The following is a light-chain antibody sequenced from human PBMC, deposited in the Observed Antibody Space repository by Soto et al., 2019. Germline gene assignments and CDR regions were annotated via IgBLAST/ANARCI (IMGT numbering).Light chain of an antibody. CDR1: QSVSSSY. CDR2: GAS. J-gene: IGKJ5*01. V-gene: IGKV3-20*01. Sequence: IVLTQSPGTLSLSPGEGATLSCRASQSVSSSYLAWYQQKPGQAPRLLIYGASSRATGIPDRFSGSGSGTDFPLTISSLGPEDFALYFCKRYESSPPFPFGQGTRLEIK. CDR3: KRYESSPPFP.